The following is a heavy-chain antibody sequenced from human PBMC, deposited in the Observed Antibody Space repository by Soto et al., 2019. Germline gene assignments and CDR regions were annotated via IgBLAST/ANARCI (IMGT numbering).Heavy chain of an antibody. V-gene: IGHV3-30-3*01. CDR2: ISYDGSNK. CDR1: GFTFSSYA. Sequence: PGGSLRLSCAASGFTFSSYAMHWVRQAPGKGLEWVAVISYDGSNKYYADSVKGRFTISRNNSKNTLYLQMNSLRAEDTAVYYCARELIAAAGADYYYGMDVWGQGTTVTV. D-gene: IGHD6-13*01. J-gene: IGHJ6*02. CDR3: ARELIAAAGADYYYGMDV.